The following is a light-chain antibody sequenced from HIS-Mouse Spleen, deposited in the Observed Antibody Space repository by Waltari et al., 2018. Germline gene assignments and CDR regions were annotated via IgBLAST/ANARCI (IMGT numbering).Light chain of an antibody. Sequence: SYELTQPPSVSVSSGQTARITCLGDVLPKKYAYWYQQKSGQAPVLVIYEDSKRPSGIPERFSGSSSGTMATLTISGAQVEDEADYYCYSTDSSGNHRVFGGGTKLTVL. CDR2: EDS. CDR1: VLPKKY. V-gene: IGLV3-10*01. J-gene: IGLJ2*01. CDR3: YSTDSSGNHRV.